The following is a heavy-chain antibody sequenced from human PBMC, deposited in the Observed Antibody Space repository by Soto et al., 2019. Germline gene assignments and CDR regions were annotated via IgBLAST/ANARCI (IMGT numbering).Heavy chain of an antibody. CDR3: ARPPHGMDV. Sequence: VPLVESGGGLVQPGGSLRLSCAASGFTLSSFWMTWVRQAPGKGPEWVASIKQDGSETYYVDSVKGRFTISRDNPKNTLYLQMNSLRVGDTAVYYCARPPHGMDVWGQGTTVTVSS. J-gene: IGHJ6*02. CDR2: IKQDGSET. V-gene: IGHV3-7*03. CDR1: GFTLSSFW.